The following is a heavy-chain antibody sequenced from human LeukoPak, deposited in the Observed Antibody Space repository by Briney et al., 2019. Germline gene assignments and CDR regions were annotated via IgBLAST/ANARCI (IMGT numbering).Heavy chain of an antibody. Sequence: ASVKVSRKASGYTFTSYYMHWVRQAPGQGLEWMGIINPSGGSTSYAQKFQGRVTMTRDMSTSTVYMELSSLRSEDTAVYYCAREEVTMVRGVILGRAFDIWGQGTMVTVSS. CDR3: AREEVTMVRGVILGRAFDI. D-gene: IGHD3-10*01. CDR2: INPSGGST. J-gene: IGHJ3*02. V-gene: IGHV1-46*01. CDR1: GYTFTSYY.